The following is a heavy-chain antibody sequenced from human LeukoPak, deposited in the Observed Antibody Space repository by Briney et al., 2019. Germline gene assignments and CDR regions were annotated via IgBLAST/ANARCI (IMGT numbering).Heavy chain of an antibody. Sequence: SQTLSLTCAISGDSVSSNSAAWNWIRQSPSRGLEWLGRTYYRSKWYNDYAVSVKSRITINPDTSKSQFSLQLNSVTPEDTAVYYCARDSSGYAWGYYYYYGMDVWGQGTTVTVSS. CDR1: GDSVSSNSAA. CDR2: TYYRSKWYN. CDR3: ARDSSGYAWGYYYYYGMDV. V-gene: IGHV6-1*01. J-gene: IGHJ6*02. D-gene: IGHD6-19*01.